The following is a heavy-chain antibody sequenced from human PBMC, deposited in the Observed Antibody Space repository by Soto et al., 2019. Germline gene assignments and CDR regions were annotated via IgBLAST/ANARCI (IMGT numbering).Heavy chain of an antibody. Sequence: QVQLVESGGGVVQPGRSLRLSCAASGFTFSSYAMHWVRQAPGKGLAWVAVISSDGSNKYYADSVMGRFTISRDNSKNTLYLQLNSLRAEDTAVYYCARDKRDLRFLEWSYYFDYWGQGTLVTVSS. CDR1: GFTFSSYA. CDR2: ISSDGSNK. J-gene: IGHJ4*02. V-gene: IGHV3-30-3*01. D-gene: IGHD3-3*01. CDR3: ARDKRDLRFLEWSYYFDY.